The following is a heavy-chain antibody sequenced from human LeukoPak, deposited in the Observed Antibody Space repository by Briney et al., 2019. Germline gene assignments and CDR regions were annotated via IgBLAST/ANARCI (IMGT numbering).Heavy chain of an antibody. V-gene: IGHV3-30*02. CDR2: IRYDGSKK. CDR1: GFTFSNNG. D-gene: IGHD2-2*01. J-gene: IGHJ4*02. CDR3: AKDYCSSTSCYATY. Sequence: PGGSLRLSCAASGFTFSNNGMHWVRQAPGKGLEWVAFIRYDGSKKYSADSVKGRFTISRDNSKNTLYLQMNSLRAEDTSVYYRAKDYCSSTSCYATYWGQGTLVTVSS.